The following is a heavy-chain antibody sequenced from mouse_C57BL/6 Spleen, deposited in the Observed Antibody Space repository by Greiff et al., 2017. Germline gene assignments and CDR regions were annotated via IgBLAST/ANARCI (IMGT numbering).Heavy chain of an antibody. CDR3: AREKPYDYDGDYYAMDY. V-gene: IGHV3-6*01. CDR1: GYSITSGYY. Sequence: EVQLQESGPGLVKPSQSLSLTCSVTGYSITSGYYWNWIRQFPGNKLEWMGYISYDGSNNYNPSLKNRISITRDTSKNQFFLKLNSVTTEDTATYYCAREKPYDYDGDYYAMDYWGQGTSVTVSS. CDR2: ISYDGSN. J-gene: IGHJ4*01. D-gene: IGHD2-4*01.